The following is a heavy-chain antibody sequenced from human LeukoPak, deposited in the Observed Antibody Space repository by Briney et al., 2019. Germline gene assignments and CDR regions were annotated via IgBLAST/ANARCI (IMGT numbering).Heavy chain of an antibody. D-gene: IGHD6-13*01. Sequence: GGSLRLSCAASGFTFGHYGMHWVRQAPGTGLEWVAFIRYDGSNKYYATSVKGRFTISRDNSKNTLHLQMDTPRSDDTATYYCAKDGSAAAAFDLWGQGTLVTVSS. V-gene: IGHV3-30*02. CDR2: IRYDGSNK. CDR1: GFTFGHYG. CDR3: AKDGSAAAAFDL. J-gene: IGHJ4*02.